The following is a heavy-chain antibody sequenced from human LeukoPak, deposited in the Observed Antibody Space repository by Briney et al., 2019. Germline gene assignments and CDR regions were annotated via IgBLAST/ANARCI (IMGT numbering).Heavy chain of an antibody. Sequence: ASVKVSCKASGYTFTSYAMHWVRQAPGQRLEWMGWINAGNGNTKYSQEFQGRVTITRDTSASTAYMELSSLRSEDMAVYYCARDGGSSGTGAYYMDVWGKGTTVTVSS. J-gene: IGHJ6*03. CDR1: GYTFTSYA. V-gene: IGHV1-3*03. CDR3: ARDGGSSGTGAYYMDV. D-gene: IGHD2-15*01. CDR2: INAGNGNT.